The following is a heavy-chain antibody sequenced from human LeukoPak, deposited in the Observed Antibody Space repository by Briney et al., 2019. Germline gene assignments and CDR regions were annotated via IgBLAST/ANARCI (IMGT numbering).Heavy chain of an antibody. V-gene: IGHV1-46*01. CDR2: INPSGGST. CDR3: ARVEAAGDNRGGYYYYYMDV. CDR1: GYTFSGYF. D-gene: IGHD2/OR15-2a*01. J-gene: IGHJ6*03. Sequence: GASVKVSCKASGYTFSGYFIHWVRQAPGQGLEWMGIINPSGGSTSYAQKFRGRLTMSRDMSASTVYMELSSLRSEDTAVYYCARVEAAGDNRGGYYYYYMDVWGKGTTVAVSS.